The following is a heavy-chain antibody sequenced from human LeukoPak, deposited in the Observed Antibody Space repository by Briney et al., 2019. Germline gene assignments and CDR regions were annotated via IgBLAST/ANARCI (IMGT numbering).Heavy chain of an antibody. CDR1: GFTFNKCW. CDR3: TSWGDTTAEYFQR. Sequence: GGSLRLSCVVSGFTFNKCWMNWVRQAPGKGLEWVAHINPDERDKYYVDSVKGRFTISRDNAENSLYLQMNSLRVEDTAVYYCTSWGDTTAEYFQRWGQGTLVTVSS. J-gene: IGHJ1*01. CDR2: INPDERDK. D-gene: IGHD2-21*02. V-gene: IGHV3-7*01.